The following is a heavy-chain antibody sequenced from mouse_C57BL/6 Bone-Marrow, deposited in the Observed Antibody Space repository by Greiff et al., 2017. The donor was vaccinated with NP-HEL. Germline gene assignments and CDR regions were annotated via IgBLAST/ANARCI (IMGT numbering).Heavy chain of an antibody. CDR3: ARDAGYDYDAMDY. D-gene: IGHD2-2*01. CDR2: SRNKANDYTT. CDR1: GFTFSDFY. V-gene: IGHV7-1*01. Sequence: EVKLVESGGGLVQSGRSLRLSCATSGFTFSDFYMEWVRQAPGKGLEWIAASRNKANDYTTEYSASVKGRFIVSRDTSQSILYLQMNALRAEDTAIYYCARDAGYDYDAMDYWGQGTSVTVSS. J-gene: IGHJ4*01.